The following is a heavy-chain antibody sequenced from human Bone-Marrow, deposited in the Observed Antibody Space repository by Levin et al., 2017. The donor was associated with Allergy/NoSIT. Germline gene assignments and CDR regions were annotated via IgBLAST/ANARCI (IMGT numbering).Heavy chain of an antibody. CDR2: IYKTGST. V-gene: IGHV4-59*01. D-gene: IGHD3-22*01. J-gene: IGHJ5*02. CDR1: GGSISNSD. CDR3: ARDSGRDDSSGYYPPPNWFDP. Sequence: SETLSLTCGVSGGSISNSDWTWIRQSPGKGLQWIGFIYKTGSTEYNPSLKGRVTMSLDTSKNKFSLKLTSVTAADTALYYCARDSGRDDSSGYYPPPNWFDPWGPGTLVTVSS.